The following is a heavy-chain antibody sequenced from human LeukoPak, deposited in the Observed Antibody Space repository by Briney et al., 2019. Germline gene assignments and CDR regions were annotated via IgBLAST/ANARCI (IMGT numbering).Heavy chain of an antibody. CDR2: ISTTSSSI. V-gene: IGHV3-48*02. CDR1: GFTFSNSW. Sequence: PGGSLRLSCAASGFTFSNSWMTWVRQAPGKGLEWVSYISTTSSSIYYADSVKDRFIISRDNAKNSLYLHMNSLRDEDTAVYYCARDSVMKYWGQGTLVTVSS. J-gene: IGHJ4*02. CDR3: ARDSVMKY.